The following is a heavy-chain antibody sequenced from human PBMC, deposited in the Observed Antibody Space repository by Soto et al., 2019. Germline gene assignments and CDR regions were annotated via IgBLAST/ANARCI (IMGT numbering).Heavy chain of an antibody. Sequence: SETLSLTCTVPGGSISSYYWSWIRQPPGKGLEWIGYIYYSGSTNYNPSLKSRVTISVDTSKNQFSLKLSSVTAADTAVYYCARDLSYYGSFDYWGQGTLVTVSS. CDR2: IYYSGST. D-gene: IGHD3-10*01. J-gene: IGHJ4*02. CDR1: GGSISSYY. CDR3: ARDLSYYGSFDY. V-gene: IGHV4-59*01.